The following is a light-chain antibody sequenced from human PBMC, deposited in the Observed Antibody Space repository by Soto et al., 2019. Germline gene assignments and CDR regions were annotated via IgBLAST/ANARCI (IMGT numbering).Light chain of an antibody. Sequence: VMPQSKAPLSVSPGERSALSCMASQSVSTNLAWYQQKPGQPPRLLIYFASTRATAVPARFTAGGSGTEFTLTISSLQSDDLAVYYCQQYDKWLRTFGHVTKV. J-gene: IGKJ1*01. CDR1: QSVSTN. CDR3: QQYDKWLRT. CDR2: FAS. V-gene: IGKV3-15*01.